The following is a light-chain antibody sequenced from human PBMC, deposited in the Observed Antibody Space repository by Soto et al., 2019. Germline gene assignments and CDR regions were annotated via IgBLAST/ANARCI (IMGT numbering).Light chain of an antibody. J-gene: IGLJ1*01. V-gene: IGLV2-14*01. CDR1: SSDVGGYDY. Sequence: QSALTQPASVSXXPGQSVTISCTGASSDVGGYDYVSWYQQHPGKAPKLILYEVNNRPSGVSNHFSGSKSGNTASLIISGLQADDEADYYCSSYSTTSTLVFGSGTKLTVL. CDR2: EVN. CDR3: SSYSTTSTLV.